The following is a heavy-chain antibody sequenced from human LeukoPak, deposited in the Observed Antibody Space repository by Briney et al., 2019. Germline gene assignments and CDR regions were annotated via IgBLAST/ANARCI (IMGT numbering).Heavy chain of an antibody. Sequence: GGSLRLSCAASGFTVSSNYMSWVRQAPGKGLEWVSVIYSGGSTYYADSVKGRFTISRDNSKNTLYLQMNSLRAEDTAVYYCARGLVVVASFGYWGQGTLVTVSS. CDR2: IYSGGST. CDR3: ARGLVVVASFGY. J-gene: IGHJ4*02. D-gene: IGHD2-15*01. CDR1: GFTVSSNY. V-gene: IGHV3-66*01.